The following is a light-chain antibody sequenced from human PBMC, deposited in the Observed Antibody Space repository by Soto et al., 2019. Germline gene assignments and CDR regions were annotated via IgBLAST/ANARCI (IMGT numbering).Light chain of an antibody. Sequence: EIVLTQSPGTLSLSPGERATLSCRASQSVSSSYLAWYQQKPGQAPRLLIYGASSRATGIPDRFSGSGSGTDFTLTISRLGPEDFAVYYCQQYGGSPRTFGQGTKVDIK. CDR1: QSVSSSY. V-gene: IGKV3-20*01. CDR2: GAS. J-gene: IGKJ1*01. CDR3: QQYGGSPRT.